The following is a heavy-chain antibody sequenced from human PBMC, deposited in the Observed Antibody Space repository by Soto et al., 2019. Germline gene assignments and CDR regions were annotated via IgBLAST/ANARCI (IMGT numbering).Heavy chain of an antibody. V-gene: IGHV1-69*01. CDR1: GGTFSSYA. CDR3: ARSQGSSTSLEIYYYYYYGMDV. CDR2: IIPISGTA. D-gene: IGHD2-2*01. Sequence: QVQLVQSWAEVKKPGSSVKVSCKASGGTFSSYAISWVRQAPGQGLEWMGGIIPISGTANYAQKFQGRVTITADDSTSTAYMELSSLRSEHTAVSYCARSQGSSTSLEIYYYYYYGMDVWGPGTTVTVSS. J-gene: IGHJ6*02.